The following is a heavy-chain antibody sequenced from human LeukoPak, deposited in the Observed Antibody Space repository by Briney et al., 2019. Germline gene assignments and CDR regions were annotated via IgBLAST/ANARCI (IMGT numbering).Heavy chain of an antibody. J-gene: IGHJ5*02. CDR1: GGSFSGYY. CDR2: INHSGST. V-gene: IGHV4-34*01. D-gene: IGHD3-22*01. Sequence: SETLSLTCAVYGGSFSGYYWSWIRQPPGKGLEWIGEINHSGSTNYNPSLKSRVTISVDTSKSQFSLKLSSVTAADTAVYYCARGTTYYYDSSGYYYGWFDPWGQGTLVTVSS. CDR3: ARGTTYYYDSSGYYYGWFDP.